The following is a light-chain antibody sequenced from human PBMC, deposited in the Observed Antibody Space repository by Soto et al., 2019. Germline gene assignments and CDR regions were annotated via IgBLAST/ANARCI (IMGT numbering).Light chain of an antibody. CDR3: QQSYSTLRT. CDR2: AAS. J-gene: IGKJ1*01. Sequence: DIQMTQYPSSLSASVGDRFTITCLASQSISSYLNWYQQKPGKAPKLLIYAASSLQSGVPSRFSGSGSGTDFTLTISSLQPEDFATYYCQQSYSTLRTFGQGTKVDIK. V-gene: IGKV1-39*01. CDR1: QSISSY.